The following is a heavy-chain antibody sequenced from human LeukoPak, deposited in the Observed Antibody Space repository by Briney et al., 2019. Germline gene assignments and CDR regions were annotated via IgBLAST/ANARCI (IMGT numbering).Heavy chain of an antibody. D-gene: IGHD3-10*01. Sequence: GGSLRLSCAASGFTFSSYSMNWVRQAPGKGLEWVSYISSSSSTIYYADSVKGRFTISRDNAKNSLYLQMNSLRDEDTAVYYCARDDVPYYGSGSSRDYYFDYWGQGTLVTVSS. CDR3: ARDDVPYYGSGSSRDYYFDY. V-gene: IGHV3-48*02. CDR1: GFTFSSYS. CDR2: ISSSSSTI. J-gene: IGHJ4*02.